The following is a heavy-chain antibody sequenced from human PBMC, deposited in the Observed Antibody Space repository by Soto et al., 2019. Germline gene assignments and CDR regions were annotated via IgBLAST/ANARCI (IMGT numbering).Heavy chain of an antibody. V-gene: IGHV1-2*02. CDR1: GYTFTGYY. CDR3: ARTYDYSNAGGGDYGMDV. J-gene: IGHJ6*02. CDR2: INPDNGDT. Sequence: SVKVSCNASGYTFTGYYMPWVRQAPGQGLEWMGWINPDNGDTNYAQKSQGRGTMTRDTSISTAYMELSRLRSDDTAVFYCARTYDYSNAGGGDYGMDVWGQGTTVTVSS. D-gene: IGHD4-4*01.